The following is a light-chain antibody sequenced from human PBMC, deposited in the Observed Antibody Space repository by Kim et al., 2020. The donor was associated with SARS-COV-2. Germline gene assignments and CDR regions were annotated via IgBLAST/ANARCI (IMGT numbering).Light chain of an antibody. CDR1: KLGDKY. V-gene: IGLV3-1*01. CDR3: QAWDSSTKVV. CDR2: EES. Sequence: VSPGQTASITCSGDKLGDKYACWYQQKPGQSPVLVIYEESKRPSGIPERFSGSNSGNTATLTISGTQAMDEADYYCQAWDSSTKVVFGGGTQLTVL. J-gene: IGLJ2*01.